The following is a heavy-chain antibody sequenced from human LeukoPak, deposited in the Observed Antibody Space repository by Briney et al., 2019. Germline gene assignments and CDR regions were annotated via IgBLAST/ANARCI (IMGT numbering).Heavy chain of an antibody. V-gene: IGHV1-69*13. CDR2: IIPIFGTA. CDR3: ARGPNTDYGRRYYYYMDV. CDR1: GGTFSSYA. J-gene: IGHJ6*03. D-gene: IGHD4-17*01. Sequence: ASVKVSCKASGGTFSSYAISWVRQAPGQGLEWMGGIIPIFGTANYAQKFQGRVTITADESTSTAYMELSSLRSEDTAVYYCARGPNTDYGRRYYYYMDVWGKGTTVTVSS.